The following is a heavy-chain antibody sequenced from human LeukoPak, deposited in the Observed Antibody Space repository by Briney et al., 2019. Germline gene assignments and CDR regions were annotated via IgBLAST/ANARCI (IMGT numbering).Heavy chain of an antibody. J-gene: IGHJ4*02. Sequence: AGSLRLSCAASGLTFSDYWMHWVRQAPGKGLVWVSRVNRDGSSTSYADSVKGRFTISRDNAKNTLSLQMNSLRAEDTAVYYCARDRSISAAGDTYWGQGTMVADSS. D-gene: IGHD6-13*01. CDR3: ARDRSISAAGDTY. V-gene: IGHV3-74*01. CDR2: VNRDGSST. CDR1: GLTFSDYW.